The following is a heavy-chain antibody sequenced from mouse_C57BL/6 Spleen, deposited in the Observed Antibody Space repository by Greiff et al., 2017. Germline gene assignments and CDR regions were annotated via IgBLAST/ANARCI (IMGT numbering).Heavy chain of an antibody. CDR3: ASSGLNWDYCDY. J-gene: IGHJ2*01. V-gene: IGHV1-81*01. CDR1: GYTFTSYG. Sequence: VQLQQSGAELARPGASVKLSCKASGYTFTSYGISWVKQRTGQGLEWIGEIYPRSGNTYYNEKFKGKATLTADKSSSTAYMELRSLTSEDSAVYFCASSGLNWDYCDYWGQGTTLTVSS. D-gene: IGHD4-1*01. CDR2: IYPRSGNT.